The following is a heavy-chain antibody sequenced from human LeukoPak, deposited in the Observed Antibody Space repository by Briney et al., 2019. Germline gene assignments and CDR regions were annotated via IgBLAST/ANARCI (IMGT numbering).Heavy chain of an antibody. Sequence: GGSLRLSCAASGFTFDDYTMHWVRQAPGKGLEWVSLISWDGGSTYYADSVKGRFTISRDNSKNSLYLQTNSLRTEDTALYYCAKDAPGGSYGAEYFQHWGQGTLVTVSS. V-gene: IGHV3-43*01. D-gene: IGHD1-26*01. CDR1: GFTFDDYT. CDR3: AKDAPGGSYGAEYFQH. CDR2: ISWDGGST. J-gene: IGHJ1*01.